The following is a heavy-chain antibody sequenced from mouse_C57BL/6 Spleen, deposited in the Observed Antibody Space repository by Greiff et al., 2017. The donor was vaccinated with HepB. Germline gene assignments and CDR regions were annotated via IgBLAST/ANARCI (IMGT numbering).Heavy chain of an antibody. D-gene: IGHD1-1*01. CDR1: GYAFTNYL. V-gene: IGHV1-54*01. Sequence: QVQLKESGAELVRPGTSVKVSCKASGYAFTNYLIEWVKQRPGQGLEWIGVINPGSGGTNYNEKFKGKATLTADKSSSTAYMQLSSLTSEDSAVYFCARPYYYGSSNAMDYWGQGTSVTVSS. J-gene: IGHJ4*01. CDR2: INPGSGGT. CDR3: ARPYYYGSSNAMDY.